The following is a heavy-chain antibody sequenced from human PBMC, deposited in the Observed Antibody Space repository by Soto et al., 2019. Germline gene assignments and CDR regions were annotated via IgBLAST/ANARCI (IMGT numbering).Heavy chain of an antibody. D-gene: IGHD3-22*01. CDR1: GYSFTSYG. CDR3: ARIYDSSGYYFDY. Sequence: GESLKISCKGSGYSFTSYGIGWVRQMPGKALEWMAIIYPGDSHIRYSPSFQGQVTISADKSISTAYLQWSSLKASDTAMYYCARIYDSSGYYFDYWGQGTLVTVSS. CDR2: IYPGDSHI. J-gene: IGHJ4*02. V-gene: IGHV5-51*01.